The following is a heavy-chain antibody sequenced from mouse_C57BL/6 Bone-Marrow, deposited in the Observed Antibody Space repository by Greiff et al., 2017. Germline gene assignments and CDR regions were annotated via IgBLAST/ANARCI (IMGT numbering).Heavy chain of an antibody. Sequence: EVQLVESGGGLVKPGGSLKLSCAASGFTFSDYGMHWVRQAPEKGLEWVAYISSGSSTIHYADKVKGRFTISGDNATNTLFLQLTSLRSEDTAVYYCARESGTFDVWGTGTTVTVSS. V-gene: IGHV5-17*01. CDR2: ISSGSSTI. CDR3: ARESGTFDV. J-gene: IGHJ1*03. CDR1: GFTFSDYG. D-gene: IGHD4-1*01.